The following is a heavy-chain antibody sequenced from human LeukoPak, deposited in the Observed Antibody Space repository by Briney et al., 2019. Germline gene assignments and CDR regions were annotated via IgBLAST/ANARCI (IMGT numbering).Heavy chain of an antibody. V-gene: IGHV3-74*01. J-gene: IGHJ5*02. CDR3: TRSDWFDP. CDR1: GFTFSNAW. CDR2: INSDGSTT. Sequence: GGSLRLSCAATGFTFSNAWMHWVRQAPGKGLVWVSRINSDGSTTSYADSVKGRFTISRDNAKSTLYLQMNSLRGEDTAVYYCTRSDWFDPWGQGTLVTVSS.